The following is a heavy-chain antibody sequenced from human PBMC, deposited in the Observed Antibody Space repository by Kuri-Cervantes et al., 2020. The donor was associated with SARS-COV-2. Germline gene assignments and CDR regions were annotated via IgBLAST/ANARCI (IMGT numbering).Heavy chain of an antibody. CDR3: AREAYSIALAVVGPDYYYGMDV. Sequence: SEILSLTCAISGASVSSNSAAWNWIRQSPSRGLEWLGRTYYMSKWYNDYAVSVKSRITINPDTSKNQFSLQLNSVTPEDTAVYYCAREAYSIALAVVGPDYYYGMDVWGQGTTVTVSS. CDR2: TYYMSKWYN. CDR1: GASVSSNSAA. D-gene: IGHD6-19*01. J-gene: IGHJ6*02. V-gene: IGHV6-1*01.